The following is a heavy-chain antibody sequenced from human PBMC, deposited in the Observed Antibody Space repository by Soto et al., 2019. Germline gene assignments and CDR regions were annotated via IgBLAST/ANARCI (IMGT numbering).Heavy chain of an antibody. CDR1: GGSISSGGYY. V-gene: IGHV4-31*03. J-gene: IGHJ2*01. D-gene: IGHD2-15*01. CDR2: IYYSGST. CDR3: AREGVVTVGYFDL. Sequence: QVQLQESGPGLVKPSQTLSLTCTVSGGSISSGGYYWSWIRQHPGKGLEWIGYIYYSGSTYYNPSLKSRVTISVDTSKNQCSLKLSSVTAADTAVYYCAREGVVTVGYFDLWGRGTLVTVSS.